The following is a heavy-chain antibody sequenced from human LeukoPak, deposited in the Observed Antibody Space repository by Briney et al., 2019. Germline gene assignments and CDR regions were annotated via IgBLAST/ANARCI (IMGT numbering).Heavy chain of an antibody. J-gene: IGHJ4*02. D-gene: IGHD1-7*01. CDR3: ARVKGITGTTFYFDY. CDR2: IYTSGST. Sequence: SETLSLTCTVSGGSISSYYWSWIRQPAGKGLEWIGRIYTSGSTSYNPSLKSRVTMSVDTSKNQFSLKLSSVTAADTAVYYCARVKGITGTTFYFDYWGQGTLVTVSS. V-gene: IGHV4-4*07. CDR1: GGSISSYY.